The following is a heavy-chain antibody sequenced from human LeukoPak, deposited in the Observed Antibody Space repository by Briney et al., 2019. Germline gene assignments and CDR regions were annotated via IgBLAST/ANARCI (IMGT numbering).Heavy chain of an antibody. Sequence: HPGGSLRLSCAASGFTFSSYSMNWVRQAPGKGLEWVSYISSSSSTIYYADSVKGRFTISRDNAKNSLYMQMNSLRAEDTAVYYCAKDQGQYGSGTYYSIDCWGQGTLVTVSS. V-gene: IGHV3-48*04. CDR1: GFTFSSYS. CDR2: ISSSSSTI. CDR3: AKDQGQYGSGTYYSIDC. D-gene: IGHD3-10*01. J-gene: IGHJ4*02.